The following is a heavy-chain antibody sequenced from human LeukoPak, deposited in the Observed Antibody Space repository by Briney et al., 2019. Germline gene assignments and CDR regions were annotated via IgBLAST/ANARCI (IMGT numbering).Heavy chain of an antibody. CDR2: ISSSTTTTI. D-gene: IGHD1-26*01. J-gene: IGHJ4*02. Sequence: GGSLRLSCAASGFTISNYSINCVRQAPGKGLEWVSYISSSTTTTIYYADSVKGRFTISRDNAKNSLYLKINSLRAEDTAVFYCARSRRGSYFDCWGQGTLVTVSS. CDR1: GFTISNYS. V-gene: IGHV3-48*01. CDR3: ARSRRGSYFDC.